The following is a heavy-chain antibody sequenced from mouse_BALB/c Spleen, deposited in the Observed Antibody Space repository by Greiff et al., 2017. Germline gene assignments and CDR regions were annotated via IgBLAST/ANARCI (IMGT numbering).Heavy chain of an antibody. Sequence: VQLQQSGPELVKPGASVKISCKASGYSFTGYFMNWVKQSHGKSLEWIGRINPYNGDTFYNQKFKGKATMTVDKSSSTAYMELARLTSEDSAIYYCARPHYYGSSRYWYFDVWGAGTTVTVSS. CDR2: INPYNGDT. CDR3: ARPHYYGSSRYWYFDV. J-gene: IGHJ1*01. D-gene: IGHD1-1*01. V-gene: IGHV1-37*01. CDR1: GYSFTGYF.